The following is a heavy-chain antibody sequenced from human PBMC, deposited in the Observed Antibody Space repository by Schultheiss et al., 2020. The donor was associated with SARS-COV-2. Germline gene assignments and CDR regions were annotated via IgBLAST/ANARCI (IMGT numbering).Heavy chain of an antibody. Sequence: SETLSLTCTVSGGSISSGGYYWSWIRQPAGKGLEWIGRIYTSGSTNYNPSLKSRVTMSVDTSKNQFSLKLSSVTAADTAVYYCARDSWAVVPAAGVRPALSPAFDPWGQGTLVTVSS. CDR1: GGSISSGGYY. CDR3: ARDSWAVVPAAGVRPALSPAFDP. CDR2: IYTSGST. V-gene: IGHV4-61*02. D-gene: IGHD2-2*01. J-gene: IGHJ5*02.